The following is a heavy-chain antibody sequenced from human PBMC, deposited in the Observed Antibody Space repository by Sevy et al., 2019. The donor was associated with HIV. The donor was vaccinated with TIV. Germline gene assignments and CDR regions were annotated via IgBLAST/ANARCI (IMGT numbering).Heavy chain of an antibody. CDR3: ARQEEKWGGPFDI. Sequence: SETLSLTCAVSGYSISSGYYWGWIRQPPGKGLEWIGSIYHRGSTYYNPSLKSRVTISADTPKNQFSLKLSSVTAADTAVYYCARQEEKWGGPFDIWGQWTMVTVSS. CDR2: IYHRGST. D-gene: IGHD1-26*01. J-gene: IGHJ3*02. CDR1: GYSISSGYY. V-gene: IGHV4-38-2*01.